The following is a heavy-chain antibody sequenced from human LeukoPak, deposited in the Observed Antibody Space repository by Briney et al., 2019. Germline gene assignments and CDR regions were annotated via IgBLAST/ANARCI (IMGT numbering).Heavy chain of an antibody. Sequence: SETLSLTCTVSGGSISSYYWSWIRQPPGKGLEWIGYIYYSGSTNYNPSLKSRVTISVDTSKNQFSLKLSSVTAADTAVYYCARYYYNSSGYFGDWFDPWGQGTLVTVSS. J-gene: IGHJ5*02. V-gene: IGHV4-59*08. CDR1: GGSISSYY. CDR2: IYYSGST. CDR3: ARYYYNSSGYFGDWFDP. D-gene: IGHD3-22*01.